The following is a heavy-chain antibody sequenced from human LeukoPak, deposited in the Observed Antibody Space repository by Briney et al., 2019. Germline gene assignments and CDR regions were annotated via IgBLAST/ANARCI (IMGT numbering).Heavy chain of an antibody. Sequence: SETLSLTCTVSGGSISSYYWSWIRQPPGKGLEWIGYICYSGSTNYNPSLKSRVTISIDTSKNQFSLKLSSVTAADTAVYYCARGYSRTYFDYWGQGTLVTVSS. D-gene: IGHD5-18*01. CDR1: GGSISSYY. CDR3: ARGYSRTYFDY. CDR2: ICYSGST. V-gene: IGHV4-59*08. J-gene: IGHJ4*02.